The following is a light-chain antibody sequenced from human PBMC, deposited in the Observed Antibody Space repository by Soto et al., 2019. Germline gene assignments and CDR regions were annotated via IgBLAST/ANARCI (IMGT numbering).Light chain of an antibody. CDR2: AAS. J-gene: IGKJ1*01. CDR1: QDICIY. Sequence: IQLTQSPSSLSAYVGDRVTITCLASQDICIYLAWYQQKPGKAPNLLIYAASSLQRGVPSRFSGSGSGTDFTLTIRSLQPEDFATYHCQQLSSYPVTFGQGTKVDI. CDR3: QQLSSYPVT. V-gene: IGKV1-9*01.